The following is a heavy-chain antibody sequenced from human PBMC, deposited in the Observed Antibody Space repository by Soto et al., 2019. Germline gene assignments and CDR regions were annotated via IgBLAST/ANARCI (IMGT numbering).Heavy chain of an antibody. CDR2: ISGSGGST. V-gene: IGHV3-23*01. CDR1: GFTFSSYA. CDR3: AKGTYYDSSGYPAPFDY. D-gene: IGHD3-22*01. Sequence: GGSLRLSCAASGFTFSSYAMSWVRQAPGKGLEWVSAISGSGGSTYYADSVKGRFTISRDNSKNTLYLQMNSLRAEDTAVYYCAKGTYYDSSGYPAPFDYWGQGTLVTVSS. J-gene: IGHJ4*02.